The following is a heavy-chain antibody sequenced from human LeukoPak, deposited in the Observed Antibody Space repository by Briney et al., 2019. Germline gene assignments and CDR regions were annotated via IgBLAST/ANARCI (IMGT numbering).Heavy chain of an antibody. V-gene: IGHV1-2*02. CDR3: AREGVAATLYYFDY. CDR1: GYTFTGYY. Sequence: ASVKVSCKASGYTFTGYYMHWVRQAPGRGLEWMGWINPNSGGTNYAQKFQGRVTMTRDTSISTAYMELCRLRSDDTAVYYCAREGVAATLYYFDYWGQGTLVTVSS. CDR2: INPNSGGT. D-gene: IGHD2-15*01. J-gene: IGHJ4*02.